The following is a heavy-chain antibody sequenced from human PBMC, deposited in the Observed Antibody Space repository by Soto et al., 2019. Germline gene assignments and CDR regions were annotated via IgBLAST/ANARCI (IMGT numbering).Heavy chain of an antibody. CDR3: ARALSGAYGDWYFEL. Sequence: QGQLVQSGAEVRKPGASVKVSCEASGYTFTSSGIVWVRQAPGQGLEWMGWIISYNGNTNYAQKLQGRVTITTDTSTSTAYIDLRSLRSDDTAVSSCARALSGAYGDWYFELWGRGTLVTVSS. V-gene: IGHV1-18*01. J-gene: IGHJ2*01. CDR1: GYTFTSSG. D-gene: IGHD4-17*01. CDR2: IISYNGNT.